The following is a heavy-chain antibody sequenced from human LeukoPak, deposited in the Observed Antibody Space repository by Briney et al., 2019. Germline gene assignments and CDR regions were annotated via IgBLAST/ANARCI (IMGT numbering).Heavy chain of an antibody. V-gene: IGHV4-34*01. D-gene: IGHD3-10*01. J-gene: IGHJ4*02. CDR2: INHSGST. Sequence: PSETLSLTCAVYGGSFSGYYWSWIRQPPGKGLEWIGEINHSGSTNYNPSLKSRVTISVDTSKNQFSLKLSSVTAADTAVYYCARHVAYYYGSGSHDYWGQGTLVTVSS. CDR3: ARHVAYYYGSGSHDY. CDR1: GGSFSGYY.